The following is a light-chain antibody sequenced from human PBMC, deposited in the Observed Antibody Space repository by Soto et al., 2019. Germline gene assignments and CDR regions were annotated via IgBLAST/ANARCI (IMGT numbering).Light chain of an antibody. V-gene: IGKV3-20*01. CDR1: QSVSSNH. CDR2: GGS. Sequence: IGLTQSTGTLSLSAGERATLSCGASQSVSSNHLAWYQQKPGQAPRLLIYGGSSRATGIPVRFSGGGSETDFTLTITRLEPEDSAVYDCQQYSSSRTFGQGTKVDIK. J-gene: IGKJ1*01. CDR3: QQYSSSRT.